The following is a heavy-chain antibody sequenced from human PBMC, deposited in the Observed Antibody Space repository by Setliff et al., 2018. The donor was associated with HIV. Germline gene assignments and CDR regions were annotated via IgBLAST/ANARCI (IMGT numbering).Heavy chain of an antibody. J-gene: IGHJ6*02. Sequence: PSETLSLTCTVSGGSISSYYWSWIRQPAGKGLEWIGRIYTSGSTNYNPSLKSRVTMSVDTSKNQFSLKLSSVTAADTAVYYCARDPQLVAAKSRRRYYYGLDLWGQGTTVTVSS. CDR3: ARDPQLVAAKSRRRYYYGLDL. CDR1: GGSISSYY. CDR2: IYTSGST. D-gene: IGHD2-15*01. V-gene: IGHV4-4*07.